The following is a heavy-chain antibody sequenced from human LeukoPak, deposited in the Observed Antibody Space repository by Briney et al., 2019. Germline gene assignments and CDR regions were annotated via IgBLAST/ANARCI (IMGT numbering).Heavy chain of an antibody. D-gene: IGHD3-22*01. Sequence: GGSLRLSCAASGFTFSSYAMSWVRQAPGKGLEWVSAISGSGGSTYYADSVKGRFTISRDNSKNTLYLQMNSLRAEDTAVYYCAKDRYYYDSSGYSFDYWDQGTLVTVSS. V-gene: IGHV3-23*01. CDR1: GFTFSSYA. CDR3: AKDRYYYDSSGYSFDY. CDR2: ISGSGGST. J-gene: IGHJ4*02.